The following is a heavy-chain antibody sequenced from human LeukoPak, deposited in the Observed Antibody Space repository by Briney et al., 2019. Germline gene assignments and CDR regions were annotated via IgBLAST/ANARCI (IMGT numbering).Heavy chain of an antibody. CDR3: AKPGYCSSTSCYTFAVDY. Sequence: GGSLRLSCAASGFTFSSYAMSWVRQAPGKGLEWVSAISGSGGSTHYADSVKGRFTISRDNSKNTLYLQMNSLRAEDTAVYYCAKPGYCSSTSCYTFAVDYWGQGTLVTVSS. CDR1: GFTFSSYA. J-gene: IGHJ4*02. V-gene: IGHV3-23*01. CDR2: ISGSGGST. D-gene: IGHD2-2*02.